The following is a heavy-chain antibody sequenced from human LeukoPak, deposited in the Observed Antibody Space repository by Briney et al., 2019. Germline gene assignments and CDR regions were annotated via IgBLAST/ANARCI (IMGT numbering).Heavy chain of an antibody. CDR1: GYSFTTYW. CDR3: ARQYCTGGSCYHSYVY. CDR2: IDPSDSYT. V-gene: IGHV5-10-1*01. J-gene: IGHJ4*02. D-gene: IGHD2-15*01. Sequence: GESLRISCKGSGYSFTTYWIIWVRQMPGKGLEWMGRIDPSDSYTTYSPSFQGHVTISADKSITTAYLQWSSLKASNTAMYYCARQYCTGGSCYHSYVYWGQGTLVTVSS.